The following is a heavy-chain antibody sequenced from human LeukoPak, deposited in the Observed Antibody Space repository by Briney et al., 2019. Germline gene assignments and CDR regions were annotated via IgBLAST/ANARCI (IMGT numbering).Heavy chain of an antibody. Sequence: SVKVSCKASGGTFSSYAISWVRQAPGQGLEWMGGIIPIFGTANYAQKFQGRVTITTDESTSTAYMELSSLRSEDTAVYYCARAIAAAGTENYCYYMDVWGKGTTVTVSS. V-gene: IGHV1-69*05. CDR2: IIPIFGTA. J-gene: IGHJ6*03. CDR1: GGTFSSYA. CDR3: ARAIAAAGTENYCYYMDV. D-gene: IGHD6-13*01.